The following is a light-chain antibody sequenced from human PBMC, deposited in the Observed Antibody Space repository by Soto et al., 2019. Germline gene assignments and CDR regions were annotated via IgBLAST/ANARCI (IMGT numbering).Light chain of an antibody. CDR3: LSFTTTXTHV. CDR2: EVN. Sequence: QSFLAQPASLSGSPGQSITISCTGTSSDIGAYDYVSWFQQHPGKAPKLMISEVNTRPSGVSNRFSGSKSGNTAYLTISGLQVEDAAEYFCLSFTTTXTHVVGTGTKVXV. J-gene: IGLJ1*01. CDR1: SSDIGAYDY. V-gene: IGLV2-14*01.